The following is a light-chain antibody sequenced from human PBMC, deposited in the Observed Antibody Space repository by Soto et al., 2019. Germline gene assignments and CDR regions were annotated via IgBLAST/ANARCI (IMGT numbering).Light chain of an antibody. V-gene: IGLV2-11*01. J-gene: IGLJ3*02. CDR3: CSYAGRYTWV. CDR1: SSDVGGYNF. Sequence: QAVVTQPRSVSGSPGQSVTISCTGTSSDVGGYNFVSWYQQHPGKAPKLMIYDVSKWPSGVPDRFSGSKSGNTASLTIHGLQAEDEADYYCCSYAGRYTWVFGGGTKLTVL. CDR2: DVS.